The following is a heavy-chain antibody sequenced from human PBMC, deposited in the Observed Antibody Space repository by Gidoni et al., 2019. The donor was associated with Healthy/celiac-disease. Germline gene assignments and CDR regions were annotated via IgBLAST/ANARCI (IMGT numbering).Heavy chain of an antibody. D-gene: IGHD3-10*01. V-gene: IGHV1-69*01. CDR2: IIPIFGTA. CDR1: GGTFSSYA. J-gene: IGHJ4*02. Sequence: QMQLVQSGAEVKQPGSSVQVSCKSSGGTFSSYAISWVRQDPGQGLKWRGGIIPIFGTANYAQKVQGRVTITADESTSTAYMELSSLRSEDTAVDYCARSTGTQGRDDYWGQGTLVTVSS. CDR3: ARSTGTQGRDDY.